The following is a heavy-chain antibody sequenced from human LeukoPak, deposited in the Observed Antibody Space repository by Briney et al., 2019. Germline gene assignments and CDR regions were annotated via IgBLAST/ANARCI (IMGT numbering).Heavy chain of an antibody. J-gene: IGHJ4*02. D-gene: IGHD7-27*01. CDR3: ARAPELGGYYFDY. CDR1: GYTFTSYY. CDR2: INPSGGST. V-gene: IGHV1-46*01. Sequence: ASVKVSCKASGYTFTSYYMHWVRQAPGQGLEWMGIINPSGGSTSYAQKFQGRVTMTRDTSKNQFSLKLSSVTAADTAVYYCARAPELGGYYFDYWGQGTLVTVSS.